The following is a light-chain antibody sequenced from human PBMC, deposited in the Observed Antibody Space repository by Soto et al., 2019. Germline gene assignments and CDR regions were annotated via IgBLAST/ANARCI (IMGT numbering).Light chain of an antibody. CDR1: SSDIGNYNL. V-gene: IGLV2-23*01. J-gene: IGLJ3*02. Sequence: QSALTQPASVSGSPGQSITISCTGTSSDIGNYNLVSWYQHHPGNAPKLMIYEATKRPSGVSSRFSGSKSGNTASLTISGLQTEDEADYYCCSYAGGSTLVFGGGTKVTVL. CDR2: EAT. CDR3: CSYAGGSTLV.